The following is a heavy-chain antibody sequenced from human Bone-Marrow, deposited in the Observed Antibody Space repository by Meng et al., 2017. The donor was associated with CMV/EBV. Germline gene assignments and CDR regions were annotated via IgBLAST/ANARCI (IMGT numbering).Heavy chain of an antibody. CDR2: IDHSGST. D-gene: IGHD2-2*01. V-gene: IGHV4-34*01. CDR1: GGSFSAYY. J-gene: IGHJ4*02. Sequence: SETLSLTCAVYGGSFSAYYWSWIRQPPGKGLEWIGEIDHSGSTNYHPSLKSRVTISVDTSKNQFSPMLSSVTAADTAVYYCARNGPTYCSSTSCSLDPFDYWGQGTLVTVSS. CDR3: ARNGPTYCSSTSCSLDPFDY.